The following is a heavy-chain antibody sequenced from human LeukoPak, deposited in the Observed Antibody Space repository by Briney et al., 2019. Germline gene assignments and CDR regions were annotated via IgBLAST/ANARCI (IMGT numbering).Heavy chain of an antibody. J-gene: IGHJ4*02. D-gene: IGHD2-15*01. CDR3: ARIQERACSGGSCYFDY. CDR1: GYTFTSYG. V-gene: IGHV1-18*01. Sequence: ASVKVSCKASGYTFTSYGISWVRQAPGQGLEWMGWISAYNGNTNYAQKLQGRVTMTTDTSTSTAYMELRSLRSDDTAVYYRARIQERACSGGSCYFDYWGQGTLVTVSS. CDR2: ISAYNGNT.